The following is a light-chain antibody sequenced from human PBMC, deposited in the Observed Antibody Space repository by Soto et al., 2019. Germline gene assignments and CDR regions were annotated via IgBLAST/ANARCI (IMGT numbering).Light chain of an antibody. CDR3: LQLDSYPRT. V-gene: IGKV1-9*01. Sequence: DIQLTQSTSFLSASVGDRVTITCRASQDISDYLAWYQQKPGKAPNLLIYEASTLQSGVPSRFSGSGSGTEFTLSVSSLQPEDFATYYCLQLDSYPRTFGQGTKVDIK. CDR2: EAS. CDR1: QDISDY. J-gene: IGKJ1*01.